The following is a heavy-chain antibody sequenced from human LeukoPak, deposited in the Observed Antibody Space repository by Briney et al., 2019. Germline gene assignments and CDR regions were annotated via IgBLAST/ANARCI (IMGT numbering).Heavy chain of an antibody. V-gene: IGHV4-4*02. Sequence: ASETLSLTCTVSSDSIFTSNWWSWVRQPPGKGLEWIGYIYHSGSTNYNPSLKSRVTISVDTSQNQFSLKLSSVTAADTAVYYCARDGYSGSDALWGQGTLVTVSS. CDR3: ARDGYSGSDAL. D-gene: IGHD5-12*01. CDR2: IYHSGST. CDR1: SDSIFTSNW. J-gene: IGHJ4*02.